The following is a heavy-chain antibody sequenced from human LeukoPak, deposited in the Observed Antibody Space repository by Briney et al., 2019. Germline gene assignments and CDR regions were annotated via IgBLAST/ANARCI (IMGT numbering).Heavy chain of an antibody. V-gene: IGHV4-59*08. J-gene: IGHJ5*02. Sequence: SETLSLTCTVSGGSISSYYWSWIRQPPGKGLEWIGYIYYSGSTYYNPPLKSRVTISEDTSKNQFSLKLRSVTAADTAVYYCARGPRFGELLWHWFDPWGQGTLVTVSS. D-gene: IGHD3-10*01. CDR2: IYYSGST. CDR3: ARGPRFGELLWHWFDP. CDR1: GGSISSYY.